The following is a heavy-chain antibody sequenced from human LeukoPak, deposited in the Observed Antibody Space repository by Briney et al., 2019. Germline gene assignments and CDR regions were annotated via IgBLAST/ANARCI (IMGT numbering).Heavy chain of an antibody. V-gene: IGHV1-2*04. J-gene: IGHJ4*02. CDR3: ARARYCSGGSCATFDY. CDR2: INPNSGGT. D-gene: IGHD2-15*01. CDR1: GYTFTGYY. Sequence: GASAKVSCKASGYTFTGYYMHWVRQAPGQGLEWMGWINPNSGGTNYAQKFQGWVTMTRDTSISTAYMELSRLRSDDTAVYYCARARYCSGGSCATFDYWGQGTLVTVSS.